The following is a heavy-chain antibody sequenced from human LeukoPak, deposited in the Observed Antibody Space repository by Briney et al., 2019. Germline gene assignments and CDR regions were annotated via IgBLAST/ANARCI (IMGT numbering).Heavy chain of an antibody. J-gene: IGHJ4*02. Sequence: KPGVSLRLSCAASGFTFSDHYIDWVRQAPGKGLEGVGRSRVKGNRYTTAYAASVRGRFTISRDDSKNSLYLQMNSLKIEDTAVYYCTRLGIAPRDFDYWGQGTLVTVSS. CDR3: TRLGIAPRDFDY. CDR1: GFTFSDHY. CDR2: SRVKGNRYTT. D-gene: IGHD6-6*01. V-gene: IGHV3-72*01.